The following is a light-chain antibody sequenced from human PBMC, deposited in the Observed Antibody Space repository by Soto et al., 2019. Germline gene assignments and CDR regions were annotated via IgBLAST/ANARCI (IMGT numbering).Light chain of an antibody. CDR1: SSDVGGYNY. CDR2: DVS. J-gene: IGLJ1*01. Sequence: LTQPRSVSGSPGQSVTISCTGTSSDVGGYNYVSWYQQHPGKAPKLMIYDVSKRPSAVPDRFSGSKSGNTASLTISGLQAEDEADYYCCSYAGSYTFGVFGTGTKVTVL. V-gene: IGLV2-11*01. CDR3: CSYAGSYTFGV.